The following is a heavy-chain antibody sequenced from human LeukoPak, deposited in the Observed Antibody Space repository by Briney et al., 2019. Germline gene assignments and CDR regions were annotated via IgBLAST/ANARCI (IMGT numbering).Heavy chain of an antibody. Sequence: SETLSLTRTVSGDSISSGGYYWSWIRQPPGKGLEWIGYIYHSGSIYYNPSLKSRVTMSLDRSKNQFSLKLSSVTAADTAMYYCARDPPTRFEYSSPYWGQGTLVTVSS. J-gene: IGHJ4*02. CDR1: GDSISSGGYY. CDR3: ARDPPTRFEYSSPY. D-gene: IGHD6-6*01. CDR2: IYHSGSI. V-gene: IGHV4-30-2*01.